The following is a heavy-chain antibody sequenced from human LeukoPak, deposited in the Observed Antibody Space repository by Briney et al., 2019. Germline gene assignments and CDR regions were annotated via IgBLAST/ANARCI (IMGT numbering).Heavy chain of an antibody. J-gene: IGHJ4*02. V-gene: IGHV4-59*01. Sequence: KPSETLSLTCTVSGGSISSYYWSWIRQPPGKGLEWIGYIYYSGSTNYNPSLKSRVTISVDTSKNQFSLKLSSVTAADTAVYYCARVSCSGGSCYEDYWGQGTLVTVSS. CDR1: GGSISSYY. CDR3: ARVSCSGGSCYEDY. D-gene: IGHD2-15*01. CDR2: IYYSGST.